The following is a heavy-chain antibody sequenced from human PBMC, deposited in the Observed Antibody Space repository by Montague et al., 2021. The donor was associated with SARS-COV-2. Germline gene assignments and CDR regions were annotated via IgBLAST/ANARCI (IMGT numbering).Heavy chain of an antibody. CDR1: DGSFSGYY. CDR3: ARGQVTIFAVLIMLPAAGALDI. J-gene: IGHJ3*02. CDR2: INHSGST. Sequence: SETLSLTCAVYDGSFSGYYWSWIRQPPGKGLEWIGEINHSGSTNYNPSLKSRVTISVDKSKNQFSLKLNSVSAADTAAYYCARGQVTIFAVLIMLPAAGALDIWGQGTMVTVSS. V-gene: IGHV4-34*01. D-gene: IGHD3-3*01.